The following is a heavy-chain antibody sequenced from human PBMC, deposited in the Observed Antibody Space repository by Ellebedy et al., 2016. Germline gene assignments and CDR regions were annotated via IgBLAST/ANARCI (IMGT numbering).Heavy chain of an antibody. CDR1: GYTFTSYA. D-gene: IGHD3-10*01. J-gene: IGHJ3*02. Sequence: ASVKVSCKASGYTFTSYAMHWVRQATGQRLEWMGWINAGNGNTKYSQKFQGRVTITRDTSASTAYMELSSLRSEDTAVYYCASDGSGSYAFDIWGQGTMVTVSS. V-gene: IGHV1-3*01. CDR3: ASDGSGSYAFDI. CDR2: INAGNGNT.